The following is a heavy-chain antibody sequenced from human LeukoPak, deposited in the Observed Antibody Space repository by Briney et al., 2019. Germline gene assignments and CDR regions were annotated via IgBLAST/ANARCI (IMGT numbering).Heavy chain of an antibody. J-gene: IGHJ5*02. CDR1: GASIDSYY. Sequence: SETLSLTCTISGASIDSYYWSWIRQPPGKGLEWIGYIYYSGTTNYNPSLKRRVTISVDTSKNQFSLKLSSVTAADTAVYYCARGDGGPWGQGTLVTVSS. CDR3: ARGDGGP. CDR2: IYYSGTT. V-gene: IGHV4-59*12.